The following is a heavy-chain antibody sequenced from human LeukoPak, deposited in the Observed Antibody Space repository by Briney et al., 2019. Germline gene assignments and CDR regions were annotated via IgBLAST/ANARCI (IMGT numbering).Heavy chain of an antibody. Sequence: SETLSLTCTDSGGSISSYYWSWIRQPPGKGLEWIGYIFYSGSTNYNPSLKSRVTISVDTSKNQFSLKLTSVTAADTAVYYCARHPNYYDSSAYYYVMDVWGQGTTVTVSS. CDR3: ARHPNYYDSSAYYYVMDV. CDR1: GGSISSYY. J-gene: IGHJ6*02. V-gene: IGHV4-59*08. CDR2: IFYSGST. D-gene: IGHD3-22*01.